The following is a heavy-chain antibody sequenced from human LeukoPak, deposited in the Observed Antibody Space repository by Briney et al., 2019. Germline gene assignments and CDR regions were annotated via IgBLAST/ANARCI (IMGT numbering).Heavy chain of an antibody. CDR3: ARDWDSRGHSYGYWDY. V-gene: IGHV3-21*01. CDR2: ISSSSSYI. CDR1: GFTFSSYA. J-gene: IGHJ4*02. D-gene: IGHD5-18*01. Sequence: NPGGSLRLSCAASGFTFSSYAMSWVRQAPGKGLEWVSSISSSSSYIYYADSVKGRFTISRDNAKNSLYLQMNSLRAEDTALYYCARDWDSRGHSYGYWDYWGQGTLVTVSS.